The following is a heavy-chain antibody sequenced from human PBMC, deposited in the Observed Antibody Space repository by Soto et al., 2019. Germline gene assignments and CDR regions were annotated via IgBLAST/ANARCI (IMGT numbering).Heavy chain of an antibody. J-gene: IGHJ4*02. CDR1: GFTFSSYG. CDR3: AKDRSGSSCDY. Sequence: QVQLVESGGGVVQPGRSLRLSCAASGFTFSSYGMHCVRQAPGKGLEWVAVISYAGSNKYYADSVKGRFTISRDNSKNTLYLQMNSLRAEDTAVYYCAKDRSGSSCDYWGQGTLVTVSS. D-gene: IGHD6-13*01. CDR2: ISYAGSNK. V-gene: IGHV3-30*18.